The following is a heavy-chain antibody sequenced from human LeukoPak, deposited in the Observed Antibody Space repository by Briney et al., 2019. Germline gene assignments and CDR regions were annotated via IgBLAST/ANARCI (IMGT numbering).Heavy chain of an antibody. CDR2: INPNSGGT. V-gene: IGHV1-2*04. CDR1: GYTFTGYY. CDR3: ARGGGSSSWLCEYYYYYGMDV. J-gene: IGHJ6*02. Sequence: ASVKVSCKASGYTFTGYYMHWVRQAPGQGLEWMGWINPNSGGTNYAQKFQGWVTMTRDTSISTAYMELSRLRSDDTAVYYCARGGGSSSWLCEYYYYYGMDVWGQGTTVTVSS. D-gene: IGHD6-13*01.